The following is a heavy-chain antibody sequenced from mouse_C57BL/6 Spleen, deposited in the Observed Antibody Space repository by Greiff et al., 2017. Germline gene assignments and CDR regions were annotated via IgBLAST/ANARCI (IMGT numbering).Heavy chain of an antibody. J-gene: IGHJ2*01. Sequence: GGGLVQPKGSLKLSCAASGFTFNTYAMHWVRQAPGKGLEWVARIRSKSSNYATYYADSVKDRFTISRDDSQSMLYLQMNNLKTEDTAMYYCVRASTVVGGDYFDYWGQGTTLTVSS. CDR1: GFTFNTYA. V-gene: IGHV10-3*01. CDR3: VRASTVVGGDYFDY. D-gene: IGHD1-1*01. CDR2: IRSKSSNYAT.